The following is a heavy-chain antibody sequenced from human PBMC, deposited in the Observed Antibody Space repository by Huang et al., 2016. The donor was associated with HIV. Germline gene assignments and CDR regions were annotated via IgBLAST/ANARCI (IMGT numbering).Heavy chain of an antibody. D-gene: IGHD6-19*01. CDR1: GFNFLTYA. Sequence: QVQLVQSGAEVEKPGASVNLSCEASGFNFLTYALHWVRQAPGQRLEWMGWINGDGLTKYSQKFQGRVTSTRDRSASTVYVDFKSLTYEDTAVYYCARDKEAGTPFFDPWGQGTLVTVSS. V-gene: IGHV1-3*01. CDR3: ARDKEAGTPFFDP. CDR2: INGDGLT. J-gene: IGHJ5*02.